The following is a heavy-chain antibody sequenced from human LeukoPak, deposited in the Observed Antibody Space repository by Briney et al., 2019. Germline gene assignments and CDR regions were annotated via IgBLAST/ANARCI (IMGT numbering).Heavy chain of an antibody. J-gene: IGHJ4*02. V-gene: IGHV3-23*01. CDR2: ISDSGNVA. CDR1: GFTFSNYA. D-gene: IGHD2-8*02. Sequence: PGGSLRLSCEASGFTFSNYAMSWVRQAPGKGLEWVSAISDSGNVAYSADSVQGRFTISRDNSKNAVFLQMNSLRVADTAVYYRAGIPPRSGGSEPTNHIDYWGRGTLVTVSS. CDR3: AGIPPRSGGSEPTNHIDY.